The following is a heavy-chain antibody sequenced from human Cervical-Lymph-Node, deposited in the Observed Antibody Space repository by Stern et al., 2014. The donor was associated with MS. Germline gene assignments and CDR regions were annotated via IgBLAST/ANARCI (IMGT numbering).Heavy chain of an antibody. CDR3: ATIPPHIEGAAFEI. V-gene: IGHV4-31*03. D-gene: IGHD1-26*01. CDR2: MHHSGTT. J-gene: IGHJ3*02. Sequence: QLQLQESGPGLVKPSQTLSLTCTVSGVSVSSGGYYWTWIRQVPGKGLEWVGYMHHSGTTFYNPSLKGRVSISRDTSKNQFSLNLRSVIAADTAVYYCATIPPHIEGAAFEIWGQGTMVTVSS. CDR1: GVSVSSGGYY.